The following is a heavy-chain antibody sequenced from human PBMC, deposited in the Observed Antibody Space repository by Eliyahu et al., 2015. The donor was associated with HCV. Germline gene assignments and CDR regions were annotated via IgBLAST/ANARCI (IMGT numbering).Heavy chain of an antibody. CDR2: IIPILGIA. CDR1: GGTFSSYT. Sequence: QVQLVQSGAEVKKPGSSVKVSCKASGGTFSSYTISWVRQAPGQGLEWMGRIIPILGIANYAQKFQGRVTITADKSTSTAYMELSSLRSEDTAVYYCARDGYYDILTGYYPSAYYFDYWGQGTLVTVSS. CDR3: ARDGYYDILTGYYPSAYYFDY. D-gene: IGHD3-9*01. V-gene: IGHV1-69*08. J-gene: IGHJ4*01.